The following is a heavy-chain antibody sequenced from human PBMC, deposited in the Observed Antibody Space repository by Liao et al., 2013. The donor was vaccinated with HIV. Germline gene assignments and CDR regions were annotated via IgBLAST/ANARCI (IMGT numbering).Heavy chain of an antibody. CDR3: ATSSHVGGGNPPFDF. J-gene: IGHJ4*02. Sequence: QVQLQESGPGLVKPSETLSLTCNVSGDSIGNYYWTWIRQPPGKGLQWIGYMYSSGTTYYNPSLRSRVTISVNTSKNQFSLKLTSVTAADTAVYYCATSSHVGGGNPPFDFWGQGTLVTVSS. CDR2: MYSSGTT. V-gene: IGHV4-59*01. D-gene: IGHD3-16*01. CDR1: GDSIGNYY.